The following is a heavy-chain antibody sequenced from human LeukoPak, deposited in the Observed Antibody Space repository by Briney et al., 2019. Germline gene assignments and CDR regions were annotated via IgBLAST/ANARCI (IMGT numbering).Heavy chain of an antibody. J-gene: IGHJ5*02. CDR3: ARSYCTGSTCPRRWFHP. D-gene: IGHD2-15*01. V-gene: IGHV4-39*01. CDR2: IHYSGST. Sequence: SETLSLTCTVSGASISSDDYYWGRIRQPPGKRLEWIGNIHYSGSTYYNPSLETRVTMSADTSNNQVSLRLSSVTAADTAVYFCARSYCTGSTCPRRWFHPWGQGTLVTVSS. CDR1: GASISSDDYY.